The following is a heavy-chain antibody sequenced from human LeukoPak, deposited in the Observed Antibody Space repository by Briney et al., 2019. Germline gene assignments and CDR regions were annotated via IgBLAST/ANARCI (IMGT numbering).Heavy chain of an antibody. CDR2: ISSSSSYI. V-gene: IGHV3-21*01. CDR1: GFTFSSYS. Sequence: GGSLRLSCAASGFTFSSYSMNWVRQAPGKGLEWVSSISSSSSYIYYADSVKGRFTISRDNTKNSLYLQMNSLRPEDTAVYYCTKTIEGYLLGYFDHWGQGTLVTVVS. D-gene: IGHD3-22*01. J-gene: IGHJ4*02. CDR3: TKTIEGYLLGYFDH.